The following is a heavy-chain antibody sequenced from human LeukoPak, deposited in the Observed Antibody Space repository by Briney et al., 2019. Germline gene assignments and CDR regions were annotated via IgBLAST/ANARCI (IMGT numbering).Heavy chain of an antibody. CDR2: ISGDGGST. CDR3: AKDIELDTAGFDI. J-gene: IGHJ3*02. Sequence: GGSLRLSCAASGFTFSSYEMNWVRQAPGKGLEWVSLISGDGGSTYYADSVKGRFTISRDNSKNSLYLQMNSLRTEDTALYYCAKDIELDTAGFDIWGQGTMVTVSS. V-gene: IGHV3-43*02. D-gene: IGHD5-18*01. CDR1: GFTFSSYE.